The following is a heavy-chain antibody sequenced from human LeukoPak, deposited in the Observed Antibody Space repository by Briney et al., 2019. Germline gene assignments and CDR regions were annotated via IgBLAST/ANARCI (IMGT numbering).Heavy chain of an antibody. Sequence: SLRXSCAASGFTFSSYAMSWVRQAPRKGLEWVSAISGSGDSTYYADSVKGRFTISRDNSKNTLYLQMNSLRAEDTAVYYCARAFYYGSGSYYWFDYWGQGTLVTVSS. J-gene: IGHJ4*02. CDR3: ARAFYYGSGSYYWFDY. CDR1: GFTFSSYA. CDR2: ISGSGDST. D-gene: IGHD3-10*01. V-gene: IGHV3-23*01.